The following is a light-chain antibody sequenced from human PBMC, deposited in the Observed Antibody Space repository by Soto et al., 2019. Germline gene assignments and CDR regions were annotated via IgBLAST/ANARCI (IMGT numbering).Light chain of an antibody. CDR2: GES. V-gene: IGKV3-20*01. CDR1: QKISSRY. Sequence: EIVFTQSPCTLSLSPGERATLSCRASQKISSRYLAWYLQKPGQAPRLLTYGESSRATDVPDRFSGAGSGTDFTLTISRLEPEDFALYYCQQHDILPITFGQGTRLEIK. J-gene: IGKJ5*01. CDR3: QQHDILPIT.